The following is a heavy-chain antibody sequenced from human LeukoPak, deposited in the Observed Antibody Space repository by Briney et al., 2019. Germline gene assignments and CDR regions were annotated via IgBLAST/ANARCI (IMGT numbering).Heavy chain of an antibody. CDR1: GGSISSYY. CDR2: IYYSGST. CDR3: ARSRPYSSGWYVFDY. V-gene: IGHV4-59*01. Sequence: SETLSLTCTVSGGSISSYYWSWIRQPPGKGLEWIGYIYYSGSTNYNPSLKSRVTISVDTSKNQFSLKLSSVTAADTAVYYCARSRPYSSGWYVFDYWGQGTLVTVSS. D-gene: IGHD6-19*01. J-gene: IGHJ4*02.